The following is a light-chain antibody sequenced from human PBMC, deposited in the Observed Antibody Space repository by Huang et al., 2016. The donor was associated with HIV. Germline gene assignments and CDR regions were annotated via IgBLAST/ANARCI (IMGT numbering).Light chain of an antibody. J-gene: IGKJ5*01. Sequence: DIVMTQSPLSLPVTPGEPASISCKSSQSILHSNGYNYLDWYLQKPGLSPQLLISLGSNRASGVPDRFSGSGSGTDFTLKISRVEAEDVGVYYCMQALETPITFGQGTRLEMK. CDR2: LGS. CDR3: MQALETPIT. V-gene: IGKV2-28*01. CDR1: QSILHSNGYNY.